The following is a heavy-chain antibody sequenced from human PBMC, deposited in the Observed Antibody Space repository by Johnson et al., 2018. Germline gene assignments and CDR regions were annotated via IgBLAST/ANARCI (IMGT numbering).Heavy chain of an antibody. D-gene: IGHD2-15*01. J-gene: IGHJ6*03. Sequence: VQLVESGGGLVQPGGSLRLSCASSGFIFSNHAMTWVRQAPGKGLEWVSTISGGSDYTFYADSVRSRFTISRDDSKNTLYLQMNSLRAEDTAEYNCARYGHSDPRQYYYYMDVWGKGTTVTVSS. CDR1: GFIFSNHA. CDR3: ARYGHSDPRQYYYYMDV. CDR2: ISGGSDYT. V-gene: IGHV3-23*04.